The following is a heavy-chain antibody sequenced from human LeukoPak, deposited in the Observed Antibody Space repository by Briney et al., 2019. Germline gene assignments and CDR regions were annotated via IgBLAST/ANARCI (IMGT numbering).Heavy chain of an antibody. CDR3: ARLAPNRYYYDSSGYRDY. J-gene: IGHJ4*02. V-gene: IGHV1-18*01. CDR1: GYTFTSYG. D-gene: IGHD3-22*01. Sequence: GASVKVSCKASGYTFTSYGVSWVPQAPGQGLEWMGWISAYNGNTNYAQKLQGRVTMTTDTSTSTAYMELRSLRSDDTAVYYCARLAPNRYYYDSSGYRDYWGQGTLVTVSS. CDR2: ISAYNGNT.